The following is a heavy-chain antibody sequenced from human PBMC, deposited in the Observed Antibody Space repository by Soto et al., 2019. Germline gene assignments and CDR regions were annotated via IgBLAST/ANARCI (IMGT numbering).Heavy chain of an antibody. D-gene: IGHD5-18*01. J-gene: IGHJ4*02. CDR1: GYTFTSNW. V-gene: IGHV5-51*01. CDR3: ARDSGYSYGPIDY. Sequence: GESLRISCKGSGYTFTSNWIGWVRQMPGKGLEWMGIIYPGDSETRYSPSFQGQVTISADKSINTAYLQWSSLRAEDTAVYYCARDSGYSYGPIDYWGQGTLVTVSS. CDR2: IYPGDSET.